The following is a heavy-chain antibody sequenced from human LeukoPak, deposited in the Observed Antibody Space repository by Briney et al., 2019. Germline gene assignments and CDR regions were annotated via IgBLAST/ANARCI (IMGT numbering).Heavy chain of an antibody. J-gene: IGHJ4*02. CDR2: INPNSGGT. CDR1: GYTFTGYY. CDR3: AREAVAGDVDY. V-gene: IGHV1-2*02. D-gene: IGHD6-19*01. Sequence: ASVKVSCKASGYTFTGYYMHWVRQAPGQGREWMGWINPNSGGTNYAQKFQGRVTMTRDTSISTASIELSSLRSHTTPVYYCAREAVAGDVDYWGEGTLVTVSS.